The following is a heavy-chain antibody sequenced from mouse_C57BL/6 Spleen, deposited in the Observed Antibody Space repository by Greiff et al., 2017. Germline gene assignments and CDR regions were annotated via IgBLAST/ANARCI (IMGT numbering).Heavy chain of an antibody. D-gene: IGHD1-1*01. CDR2: LYPGDGDT. CDR1: GYAFSSSW. CDR3: ARGGTTVVADY. V-gene: IGHV1-82*01. Sequence: VKLMESGPELVKPGASVKISCKASGYAFSSSWMNWVKQRPGKGLEWIGRLYPGDGDTNYNGKFKGKATLTADKSSSTAYMQLSSLTSEDSAVYFCARGGTTVVADYWGQGTTLTVSS. J-gene: IGHJ2*01.